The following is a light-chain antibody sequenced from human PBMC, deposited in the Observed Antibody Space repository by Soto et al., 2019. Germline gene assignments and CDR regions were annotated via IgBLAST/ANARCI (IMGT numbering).Light chain of an antibody. V-gene: IGKV2-30*01. J-gene: IGKJ2*01. CDR2: YVS. CDR3: KQSNHCPPYT. CDR1: QSLAYIDGNTY. Sequence: EVVMTQSPLSLPVTLGQPASISCRSSQSLAYIDGNTYLTGFHQRPVHSPRRLIYYVSNRDSGVPDRLCGSGSGTAFTMKISRVAAADAGINYCKQSNHCPPYTFGQGNKVDIK.